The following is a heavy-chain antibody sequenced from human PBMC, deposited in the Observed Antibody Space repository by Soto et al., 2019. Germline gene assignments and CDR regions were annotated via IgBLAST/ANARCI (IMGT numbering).Heavy chain of an antibody. D-gene: IGHD3-10*01. J-gene: IGHJ4*02. V-gene: IGHV1-69*01. CDR3: ARDRDDYGSGNYYNRIDF. CDR2: IIPIFGTP. CDR1: GGIFSTYA. Sequence: QVQLVQSGAEVKKPGSSVKVSCKASGGIFSTYAISWLRRAPGQGLEWMGGIIPIFGTPNYAQRFQGRVTTTADGSTSTAYMELSRLRSEDTAVYYCARDRDDYGSGNYYNRIDFWGQGTLVTVSS.